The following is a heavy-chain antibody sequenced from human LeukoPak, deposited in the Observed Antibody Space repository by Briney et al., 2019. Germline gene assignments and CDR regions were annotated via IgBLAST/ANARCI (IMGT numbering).Heavy chain of an antibody. CDR3: ARDRYARYGSGGYYYYYMDV. CDR2: INPSGGST. Sequence: ASVKVSCKASGYTFTSYYMHWVRQAPGQGLEWMGIINPSGGSTSYAQKFQGRVTMTRDTSTSTVYMELSSLRSEDTAVYYCARDRYARYGSGGYYYYYMDVWGKGTTVTISS. J-gene: IGHJ6*03. D-gene: IGHD3-10*01. CDR1: GYTFTSYY. V-gene: IGHV1-46*01.